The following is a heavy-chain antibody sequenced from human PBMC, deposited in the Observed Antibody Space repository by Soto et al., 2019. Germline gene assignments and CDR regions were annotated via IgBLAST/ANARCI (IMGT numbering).Heavy chain of an antibody. CDR3: ARGPQGGSGSYYSYSYGMDV. D-gene: IGHD3-10*01. CDR2: IYPGDSDT. Sequence: GVSLKISYKGSGYSCTSYGIGWVRQMPGKGLEWMGIIYPGDSDTRYSPSFQGQVTISADKSISTAYLQWSSLKASDTAMYYCARGPQGGSGSYYSYSYGMDVWGQGTTVTVSS. J-gene: IGHJ6*02. CDR1: GYSCTSYG. V-gene: IGHV5-51*01.